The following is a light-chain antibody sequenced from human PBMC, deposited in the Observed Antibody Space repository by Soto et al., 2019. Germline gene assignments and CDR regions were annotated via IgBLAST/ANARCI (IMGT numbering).Light chain of an antibody. Sequence: SYELTQPPSVSVAPGQTARITCGGNNIESKSVHWYQQKPGQAPVLVVYDDSDRPSGIPERFSGSNSGNTATLIISLVEAVDEADYYCHVCHSSSDHYVLGTGTKVTVL. CDR3: HVCHSSSDHYV. V-gene: IGLV3-21*02. J-gene: IGLJ1*01. CDR1: NIESKS. CDR2: DDS.